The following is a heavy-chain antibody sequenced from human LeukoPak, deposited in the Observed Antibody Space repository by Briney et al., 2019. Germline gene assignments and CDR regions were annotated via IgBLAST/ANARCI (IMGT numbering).Heavy chain of an antibody. Sequence: ASVKVSCKASGGTFSSYAISRVRQAPGQGLEWMGGIIPIFGTANYAQKFQGRVTITADKSTSTAYMELSSLRSEDTAVYYCARESIAANWFDPWGQGTLVTVSS. J-gene: IGHJ5*02. V-gene: IGHV1-69*06. CDR2: IIPIFGTA. CDR3: ARESIAANWFDP. CDR1: GGTFSSYA. D-gene: IGHD6-13*01.